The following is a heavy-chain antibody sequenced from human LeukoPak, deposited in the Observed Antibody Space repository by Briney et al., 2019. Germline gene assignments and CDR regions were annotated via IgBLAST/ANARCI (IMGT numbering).Heavy chain of an antibody. CDR2: ISAYNGNT. CDR3: AREGSYYYGSGTAFDI. V-gene: IGHV1-18*01. Sequence: ASVKVSCKVSGYTLTELSMHWVRQAPGQGLEWMGWISAYNGNTNYAQKLQGRVTMTTDTSTSTAYMELRSLRSDDTAVYYCAREGSYYYGSGTAFDIWGQGTMVTVSS. D-gene: IGHD3-10*01. J-gene: IGHJ3*02. CDR1: GYTLTELS.